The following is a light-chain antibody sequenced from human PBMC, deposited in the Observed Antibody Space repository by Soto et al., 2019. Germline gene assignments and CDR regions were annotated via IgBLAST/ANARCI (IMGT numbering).Light chain of an antibody. J-gene: IGKJ5*01. Sequence: EIELTQSPATLSVSPGERATLSCRASRSVSSHLAWYQQKPDQAPRLLIYGASTRATRIPGRFSGSGSGTEFTLTISSLQSDDFAICYCQQYTKWPLSITVGQGTRLEI. CDR1: RSVSSH. CDR3: QQYTKWPLSIT. CDR2: GAS. V-gene: IGKV3-15*01.